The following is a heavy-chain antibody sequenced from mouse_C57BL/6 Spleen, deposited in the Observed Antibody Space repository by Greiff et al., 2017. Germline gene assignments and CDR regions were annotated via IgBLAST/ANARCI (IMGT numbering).Heavy chain of an antibody. CDR3: VRGGIGFDY. CDR1: GFTFNTYA. Sequence: EVHLVESGGGLVQPKGSLKLSCAASGFTFNTYAMHWVRQAPGKGLEWVARKRSKSSNYATYYADSVKDRFTISRDDSQSMLYLQMNNLKTEDTAMYYCVRGGIGFDYWGQGTTLTVSS. J-gene: IGHJ2*01. CDR2: KRSKSSNYAT. V-gene: IGHV10-3*01.